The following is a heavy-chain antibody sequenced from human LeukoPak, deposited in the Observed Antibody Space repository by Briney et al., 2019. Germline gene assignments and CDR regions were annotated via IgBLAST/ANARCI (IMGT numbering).Heavy chain of an antibody. D-gene: IGHD3-10*01. CDR1: GFTFSTYT. CDR2: ISYDGSNE. CDR3: ARGVRGVIIPYYFDY. J-gene: IGHJ4*02. Sequence: GGSLRLSCAASGFTFSTYTMHWVRQAPGKGLEWVAVISYDGSNEYYADSVKGRFTISRDNSKNTQYLQMNSLRTEDTAVFYCARGVRGVIIPYYFDYWGQGTLVTVSS. V-gene: IGHV3-30-3*01.